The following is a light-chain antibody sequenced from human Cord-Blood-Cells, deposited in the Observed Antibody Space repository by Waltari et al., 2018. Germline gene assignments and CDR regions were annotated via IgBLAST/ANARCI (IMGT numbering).Light chain of an antibody. J-gene: IGLJ2*01. CDR3: QAWDGSTV. CDR1: KLGDKY. V-gene: IGLV3-1*01. Sequence: SYELTQPPSVSVSPGQTASITCSGDKLGDKYACWYQQKPGQSPVLVIYQDSKRPSGILERFSGSNSGNTATLTISGTQAMDEADYYCQAWDGSTVFGGGTKLTVL. CDR2: QDS.